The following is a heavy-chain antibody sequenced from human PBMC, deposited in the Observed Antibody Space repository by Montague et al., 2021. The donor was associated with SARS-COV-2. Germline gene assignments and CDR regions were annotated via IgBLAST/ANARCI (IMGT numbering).Heavy chain of an antibody. CDR3: ARIPVGSEYYFDF. Sequence: CAISGDSVSSNIATWNWIRQSPSRDLEGQGMSYYRLKWYNDYAESAKSRITIDPDTSKHQFSLHLNSVTPEDTAVYYCARIPVGSEYYFDFWGQGTLVTV. CDR2: SYYRLKWYN. J-gene: IGHJ4*02. V-gene: IGHV6-1*01. D-gene: IGHD2-2*01. CDR1: GDSVSSNIAT.